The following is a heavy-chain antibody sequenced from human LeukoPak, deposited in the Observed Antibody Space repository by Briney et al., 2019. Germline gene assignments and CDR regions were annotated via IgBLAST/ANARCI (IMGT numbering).Heavy chain of an antibody. J-gene: IGHJ5*02. CDR1: GGSISSYY. CDR3: AREDGYSGYVGWFDP. CDR2: IYYSGST. V-gene: IGHV4-59*01. Sequence: PSETLSLTCTVSGGSISSYYWSWIRQPPGKGLEWIGYIYYSGSTNYNPSLKSRVTISVDTSKNQFSLKLSSVTAADTAVYYCAREDGYSGYVGWFDPWGQGTLVTVSS. D-gene: IGHD5-12*01.